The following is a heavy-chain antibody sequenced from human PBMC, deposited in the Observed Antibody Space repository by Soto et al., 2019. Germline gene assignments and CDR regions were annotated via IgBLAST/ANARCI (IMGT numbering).Heavy chain of an antibody. CDR1: VDSVSSNSAA. Sequence: SQTLSLTCAISVDSVSSNSAAWNWIRQSPSRGLEWLGRTYYRSKWYNDYAVSVKSRITINPDTSKNQFSLQLNSVTPEDTAVYYCARAVLLTRFGGNSPLDYWGQGTLVTVSS. J-gene: IGHJ4*02. V-gene: IGHV6-1*01. CDR3: ARAVLLTRFGGNSPLDY. D-gene: IGHD3-10*02. CDR2: TYYRSKWYN.